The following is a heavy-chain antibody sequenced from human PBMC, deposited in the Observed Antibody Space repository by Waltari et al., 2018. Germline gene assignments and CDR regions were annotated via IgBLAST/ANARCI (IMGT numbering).Heavy chain of an antibody. CDR2: FEPEAGEP. CDR1: GYTLTELS. J-gene: IGHJ4*02. Sequence: QVQLVQSGAEVKKPGASVKVSCKVSGYTLTELSMPWVRQAPGKGREWMGGFEPEAGEPIYARTFQGRGTMTEDTSTDTAYMELSSLRSEYTAVYYCATSLDNIVVVLAATRGLFDYWGQGTLVTVSS. CDR3: ATSLDNIVVVLAATRGLFDY. V-gene: IGHV1-24*01. D-gene: IGHD2-15*01.